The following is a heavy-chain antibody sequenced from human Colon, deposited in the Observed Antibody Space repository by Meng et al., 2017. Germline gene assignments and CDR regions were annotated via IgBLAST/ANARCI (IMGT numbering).Heavy chain of an antibody. Sequence: VQLVQSVFELRKPGASVKVSWKASGYIFTTFGINWGRQALGQGLEWLGWINTNTQEPTYAQGFTGRYAFSLDSSVSTAYLQISSLESEDTAVYYCARKASGDSYSTNWGQGTLVTVSS. J-gene: IGHJ4*02. D-gene: IGHD2-21*01. V-gene: IGHV7-4-1*02. CDR1: GYIFTTFG. CDR3: ARKASGDSYSTN. CDR2: INTNTQEP.